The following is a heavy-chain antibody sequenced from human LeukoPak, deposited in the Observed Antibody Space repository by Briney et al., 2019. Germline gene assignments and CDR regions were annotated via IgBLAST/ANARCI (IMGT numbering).Heavy chain of an antibody. Sequence: GGSLRLSCAASGFTFSSYAMSWVRQAPGKGLEWVSAISGSGGSTYYADSVKGRITISRDNSKNTLYLQMNSLRAEDTAVYYCAKVRGYSYGPTDYWGQGTLVTVSS. CDR1: GFTFSSYA. D-gene: IGHD5-18*01. V-gene: IGHV3-23*01. J-gene: IGHJ4*02. CDR2: ISGSGGST. CDR3: AKVRGYSYGPTDY.